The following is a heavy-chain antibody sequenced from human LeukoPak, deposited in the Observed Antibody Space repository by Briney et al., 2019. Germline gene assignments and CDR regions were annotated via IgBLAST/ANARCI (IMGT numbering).Heavy chain of an antibody. J-gene: IGHJ4*02. CDR3: ASGSNGDYAY. D-gene: IGHD4-17*01. V-gene: IGHV3-74*01. CDR2: ISGDGSTT. CDR1: GFTFRGYW. Sequence: GGSLRLSCAASGFTFRGYWMHWVRQAPGKGLVWVSRISGDGSTTIYADSVKGRFTVSRDNAKNTLYLQMNSLSTEDTAVYYCASGSNGDYAYWGQGTLVTVSS.